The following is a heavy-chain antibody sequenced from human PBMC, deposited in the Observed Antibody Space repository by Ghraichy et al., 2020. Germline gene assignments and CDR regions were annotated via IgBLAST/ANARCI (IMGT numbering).Heavy chain of an antibody. Sequence: SETLSLTCTVSNGSINNDDYYWSWLRQYPEKGLEWIGYIYHTGNTYYNPSLESRITLSIDTSQNQFSLKLNSVTAADTAVYFCARMDSLGDRNIDSRGQGTLITVSS. V-gene: IGHV4-31*03. D-gene: IGHD2-21*01. CDR3: ARMDSLGDRNIDS. CDR2: IYHTGNT. J-gene: IGHJ5*01. CDR1: NGSINNDDYY.